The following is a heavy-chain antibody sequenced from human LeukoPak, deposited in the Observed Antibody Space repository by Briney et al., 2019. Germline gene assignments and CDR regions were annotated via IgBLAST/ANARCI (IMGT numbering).Heavy chain of an antibody. J-gene: IGHJ4*02. CDR1: GFTFSSYS. CDR3: ARGAARWLQSTRYYFDY. Sequence: GGSLRLSCAASGFTFSSYSMNWVRQAPGKGLEWVSSISSSSSYIYYTDSVKGRFTISRDNAKNSLYLQMNSLRAEDTAVYYCARGAARWLQSTRYYFDYWGQGTLVTVSS. CDR2: ISSSSSYI. D-gene: IGHD5-24*01. V-gene: IGHV3-21*01.